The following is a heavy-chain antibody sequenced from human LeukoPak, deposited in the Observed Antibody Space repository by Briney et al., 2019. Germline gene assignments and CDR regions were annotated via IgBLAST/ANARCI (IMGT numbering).Heavy chain of an antibody. CDR2: IWYDGSNK. J-gene: IGHJ4*02. V-gene: IGHV3-33*08. CDR3: ARGVGYYYDSSGYYYFDY. D-gene: IGHD3-22*01. CDR1: GFTFTRYA. Sequence: GGSLRLSCAASGFTFTRYAMNWVRQAPGKGLEWVAVIWYDGSNKYYADSVKGRFTISRDNSKNTLYLQMNSLRADDTAVYYCARGVGYYYDSSGYYYFDYWGQGTLVTVSS.